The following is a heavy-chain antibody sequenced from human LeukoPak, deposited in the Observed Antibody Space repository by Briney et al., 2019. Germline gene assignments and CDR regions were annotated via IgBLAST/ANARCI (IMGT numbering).Heavy chain of an antibody. CDR2: IKQDGSEK. Sequence: GGSLRLSCAASGFSLSNYWMNRVRQAPGKGLEWVANIKQDGSEKNYVDSVKGRFTISRDNSKNTLYLQMNSLRAEDTAVYYCAKSPYTAMARGDYWGQGTLVTVSS. V-gene: IGHV3-7*03. CDR1: GFSLSNYW. D-gene: IGHD5-18*01. J-gene: IGHJ4*02. CDR3: AKSPYTAMARGDY.